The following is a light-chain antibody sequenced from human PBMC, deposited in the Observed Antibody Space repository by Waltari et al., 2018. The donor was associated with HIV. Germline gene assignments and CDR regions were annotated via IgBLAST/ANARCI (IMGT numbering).Light chain of an antibody. J-gene: IGKJ2*01. CDR1: QSVSSN. CDR3: QQYNNWPRT. Sequence: LVMTQSPPTLPVSPGERAPLSCRASQSVSSNLAWYQQKPGQAPRLLIYGASTRATGIPARFSGSGSGTEFTLTISSLQSEDFAVYYCQQYNNWPRTFGQGTKLEIK. CDR2: GAS. V-gene: IGKV3-15*01.